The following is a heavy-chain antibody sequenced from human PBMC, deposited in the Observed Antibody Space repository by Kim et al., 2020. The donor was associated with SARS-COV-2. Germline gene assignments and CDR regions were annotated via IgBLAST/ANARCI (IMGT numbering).Heavy chain of an antibody. Sequence: SETLSLTCTVSGGSISSSTYYWACIRQPPGKGLEWIASVHSSGSSHYNPSLKGRATISVDTSNNQFSLRPSSVTAADTAVYFGARHLEYYYYYMDVWGKGTTVTVSS. J-gene: IGHJ6*03. CDR3: ARHLEYYYYYMDV. CDR2: VHSSGSS. CDR1: GGSISSSTYY. V-gene: IGHV4-39*01.